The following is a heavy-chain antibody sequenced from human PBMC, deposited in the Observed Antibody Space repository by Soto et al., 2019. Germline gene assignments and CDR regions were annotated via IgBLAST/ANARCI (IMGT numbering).Heavy chain of an antibody. CDR2: IYYDGSNK. CDR3: AKEGIKRRYSDWSYYYYYYGMDV. J-gene: IGHJ6*02. CDR1: GLTFSSLG. Sequence: PGGSLELSCAASGLTFSSLGIHWARQAPGKGRGWGAVIYYDGSNKYYADSVKGRFTISRDNSKNTLYLQMNSLRAEDTAVYYCAKEGIKRRYSDWSYYYYYYGMDVWGQGTTVTVSS. D-gene: IGHD3-9*01. V-gene: IGHV3-30*18.